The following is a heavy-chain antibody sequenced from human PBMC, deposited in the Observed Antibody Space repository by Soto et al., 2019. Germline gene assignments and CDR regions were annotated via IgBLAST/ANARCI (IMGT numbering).Heavy chain of an antibody. CDR2: INPNSGGT. CDR1: GYTFTGYY. D-gene: IGHD6-19*01. J-gene: IGHJ4*02. Sequence: ASVKVSCKASGYTFTGYYMHWVRQAPGQGLEWMGWINPNSGGTNYAQKLQGWVTMTRDTSISTAYMELSRLRSDDTAVYYCARGLEVLAVAEKDRFDYWGQGTLVTVSS. V-gene: IGHV1-2*04. CDR3: ARGLEVLAVAEKDRFDY.